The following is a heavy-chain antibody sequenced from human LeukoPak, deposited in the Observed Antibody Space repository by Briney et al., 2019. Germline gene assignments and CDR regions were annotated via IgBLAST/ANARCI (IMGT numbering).Heavy chain of an antibody. CDR1: GGSVSSARYY. D-gene: IGHD2-8*01. Sequence: SETLSLTCSVSGGSVSSARYYWSWVRQPPGKGLEWIGYVYFSGSTKYNPSLRSRVTISVDTSKNEFSLKLTSVTAADTAVYYCARDKTNGSGYYYYYGLDIRGQGTTVTVSS. J-gene: IGHJ6*02. CDR3: ARDKTNGSGYYYYYGLDI. V-gene: IGHV4-61*01. CDR2: VYFSGST.